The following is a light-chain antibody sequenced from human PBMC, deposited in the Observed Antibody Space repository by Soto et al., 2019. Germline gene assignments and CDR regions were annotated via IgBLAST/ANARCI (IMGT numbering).Light chain of an antibody. CDR3: SSHAGSNNLL. CDR2: EVT. J-gene: IGLJ2*01. CDR1: SSDVGGYDF. V-gene: IGLV2-8*01. Sequence: QSALTQPPSASGSRGQSVTISCTGTSSDVGGYDFVSWYQQHPGKAPKLLIYEVTKRPSGVPDRFSGSKSGHTASLTVSGLRAEDEADYYCSSHAGSNNLLFGGGTKLTVL.